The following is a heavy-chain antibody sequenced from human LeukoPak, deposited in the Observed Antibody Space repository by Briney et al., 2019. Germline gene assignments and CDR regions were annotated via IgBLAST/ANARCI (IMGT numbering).Heavy chain of an antibody. V-gene: IGHV4-34*01. CDR3: ARHQWHYYYYMGV. D-gene: IGHD6-19*01. CDR1: GGSFSGYY. Sequence: KPSETLSLTCAVYGGSFSGYYWSWIRQPPGKGLEWIGEINHSGSTNYNPSLKSRRVTISVDTSKNQFSLRLSSVTAADTAVYYCARHQWHYYYYMGVWGKGSTVTVSS. CDR2: INHSGST. J-gene: IGHJ6*03.